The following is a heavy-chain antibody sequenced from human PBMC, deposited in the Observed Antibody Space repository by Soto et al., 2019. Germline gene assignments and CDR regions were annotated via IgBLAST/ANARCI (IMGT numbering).Heavy chain of an antibody. Sequence: EKQLVESGGALAQPGGSLRLSCVGSGFTFSIYALTWVRQAPGKGLEWVSLITNNGDTTFFGDSVKGRFSISRDNSKNTLSLQLENLRAEDTAVYYCALSAGYGGAFDVWGQGTMVAVSS. D-gene: IGHD5-12*01. V-gene: IGHV3-23*04. CDR2: ITNNGDTT. CDR3: ALSAGYGGAFDV. J-gene: IGHJ3*01. CDR1: GFTFSIYA.